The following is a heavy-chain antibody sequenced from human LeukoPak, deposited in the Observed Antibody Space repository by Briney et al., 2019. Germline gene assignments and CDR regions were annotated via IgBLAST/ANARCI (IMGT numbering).Heavy chain of an antibody. CDR1: GGSISSGSFY. V-gene: IGHV4-61*02. CDR2: IFSSGIT. D-gene: IGHD2-2*03. J-gene: IGHJ4*02. CDR3: ARDIGYCSSTSCYPMFDY. Sequence: PPETLSLTCTVFGGSISSGSFYWSWIRQPAGTGLEWIGRIFSSGITNYNPSLKSRVTISVDTSKNQFSLKLSSVTAADTAVYYCARDIGYCSSTSCYPMFDYWGQGTLVTVSS.